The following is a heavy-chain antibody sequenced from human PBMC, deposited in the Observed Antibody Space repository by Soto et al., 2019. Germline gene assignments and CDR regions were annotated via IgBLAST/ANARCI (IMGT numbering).Heavy chain of an antibody. CDR1: GFNFDNSY. J-gene: IGHJ4*02. Sequence: PGGSLRLSCAVSGFNFDNSYMSWVRQAPGKGLEWVSILYSGGQTYYTESVRGRFTISRDISKNTLDLQMNRLTADDTAVYYCSKNDVAPAFVVFEYWGQGTLVTVSS. CDR3: SKNDVAPAFVVFEY. D-gene: IGHD2-21*01. V-gene: IGHV3-53*01. CDR2: LYSGGQT.